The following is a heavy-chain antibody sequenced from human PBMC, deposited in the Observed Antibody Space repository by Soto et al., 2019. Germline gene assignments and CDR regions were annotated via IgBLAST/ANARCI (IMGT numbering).Heavy chain of an antibody. CDR3: ARGRQYGYYVDY. CDR2: INGDGSST. CDR1: GFTFSSYW. D-gene: IGHD3-10*01. Sequence: EVQLVESGGGLVQPGGSLRLSCAASGFTFSSYWMHWVRKAPGKGLGWVSRINGDGSSTNYADSVKGRFTISRDNAKNTLYLQMNSLRAEDTAVYYCARGRQYGYYVDYWGQGTLVTVSS. V-gene: IGHV3-74*01. J-gene: IGHJ4*02.